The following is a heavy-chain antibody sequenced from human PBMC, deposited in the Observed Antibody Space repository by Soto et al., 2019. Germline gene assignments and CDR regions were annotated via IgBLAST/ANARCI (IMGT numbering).Heavy chain of an antibody. Sequence: GGSLRLSCVASAYSFSRYTIYWVLQAPGKGLEWVSSISSSSSYTYYADSVKGRFTISRDNARTSVYLQMSSLRAEDTAVYYCARAYSASGRYYNVRWAFDDWGQGTEVSVAS. CDR2: ISSSSSYT. CDR1: AYSFSRYT. V-gene: IGHV3-21*01. CDR3: ARAYSASGRYYNVRWAFDD. D-gene: IGHD3-10*01. J-gene: IGHJ3*01.